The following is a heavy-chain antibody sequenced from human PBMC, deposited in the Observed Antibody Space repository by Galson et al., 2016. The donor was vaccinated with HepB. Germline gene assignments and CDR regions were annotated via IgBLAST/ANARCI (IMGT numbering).Heavy chain of an antibody. CDR2: FDPENGKT. CDR3: AICIPIAGAATNLDV. Sequence: SVKVSCKVSGYTLAELSIHWVRQTPGKVLEWMGGFDPENGKTLYSRKFQGRVAMTEDTSTDTVYMELSSLRSDDTALYFCAICIPIAGAATNLDVWGQGTAVTVSS. D-gene: IGHD6-13*01. CDR1: GYTLAELS. J-gene: IGHJ6*02. V-gene: IGHV1-24*01.